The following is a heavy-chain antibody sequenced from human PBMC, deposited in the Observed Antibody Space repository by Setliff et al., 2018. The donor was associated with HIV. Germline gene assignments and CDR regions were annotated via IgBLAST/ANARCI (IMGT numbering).Heavy chain of an antibody. CDR3: ARSGSYSFARD. Sequence: GGSLRLSCVASGFTFSSYCMDWFRQTPGKGLEWVSSISFGSTYIYQSDSVRGRFTISRDDAKKSLYLQMNSLGAEDTAVYYCARSGSYSFARDWGQGTLVTVSS. J-gene: IGHJ4*02. V-gene: IGHV3-21*01. CDR1: GFTFSSYC. CDR2: ISFGSTYI. D-gene: IGHD1-26*01.